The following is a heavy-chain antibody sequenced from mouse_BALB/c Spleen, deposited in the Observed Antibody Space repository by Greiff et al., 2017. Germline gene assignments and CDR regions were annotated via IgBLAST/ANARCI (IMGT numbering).Heavy chain of an antibody. V-gene: IGHV7-3*02. Sequence: EVKLMESGGGLVQPGGSLRLSCATSGFTFTDYYMSWVRQPPGKALEWLGFIRNKANGYTTEYSASVKGRFTISRDNSQSILYLQMNTLRAEDSATYYCARDEDYEGFFAYWGQGTLVTVSA. D-gene: IGHD2-4*01. CDR3: ARDEDYEGFFAY. CDR2: IRNKANGYTT. CDR1: GFTFTDYY. J-gene: IGHJ3*01.